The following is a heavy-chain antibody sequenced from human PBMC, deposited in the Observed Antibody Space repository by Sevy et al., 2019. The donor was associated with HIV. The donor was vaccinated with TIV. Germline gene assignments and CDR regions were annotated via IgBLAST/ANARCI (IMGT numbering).Heavy chain of an antibody. V-gene: IGHV1-3*04. D-gene: IGHD2-15*01. CDR1: GYTFNNYI. J-gene: IGHJ4*02. CDR2: VNTRTGDT. Sequence: ASMKVSCKASGYTFNNYIMYWVRQAPGQSLECVGWVNTRTGDTKYSQKFQGRVSISSDTSASTTYMEFNTLRSEDTAVYYCARDFCSGGSCYSAFVYWGQGTLVTVSS. CDR3: ARDFCSGGSCYSAFVY.